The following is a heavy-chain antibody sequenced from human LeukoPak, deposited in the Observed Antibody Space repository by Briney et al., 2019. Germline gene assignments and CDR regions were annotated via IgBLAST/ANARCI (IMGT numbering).Heavy chain of an antibody. Sequence: PSETLSLTCTVSGGSISSGGYYWSWIRQHPGKGLEWIGYIYYSGSTYYNPSLKSRVTISVDTSKNQFSLKLSSVTAADTAVYYCARWLIRINYYYYYGMDVWGQGTTVTVSS. D-gene: IGHD2-15*01. CDR1: GGSISSGGYY. J-gene: IGHJ6*02. CDR3: ARWLIRINYYYYYGMDV. V-gene: IGHV4-31*03. CDR2: IYYSGST.